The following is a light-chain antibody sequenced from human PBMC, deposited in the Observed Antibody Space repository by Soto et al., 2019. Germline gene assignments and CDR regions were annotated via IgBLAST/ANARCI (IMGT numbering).Light chain of an antibody. J-gene: IGLJ2*01. V-gene: IGLV2-14*01. CDR1: GNGVGAYDY. Sequence: QSALTQPASVSGSPGQSITISCTGTGNGVGAYDYVCWYQQHPGKVPKLLIYAVSNRPSGISSRFSGSKSGNTAYLTISGLRAEDEGDYYCASYVRGNTVLFGGGTKVTVL. CDR2: AVS. CDR3: ASYVRGNTVL.